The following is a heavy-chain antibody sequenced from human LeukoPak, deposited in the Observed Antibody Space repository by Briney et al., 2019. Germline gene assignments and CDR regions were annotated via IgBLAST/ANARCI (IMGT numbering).Heavy chain of an antibody. CDR1: GFTFSSYW. J-gene: IGHJ4*02. CDR2: INGDGRNI. Sequence: GGSLRLSCVASGFTFSSYWMHWVRQDPRKGLVWVSRINGDGRNINYADSVRGRFTISRDNAKNSLYLQMNSLRAEDTALYYCAKDMTDSGYDSSFDYWGQGTLVTVSS. V-gene: IGHV3-74*01. CDR3: AKDMTDSGYDSSFDY. D-gene: IGHD5-12*01.